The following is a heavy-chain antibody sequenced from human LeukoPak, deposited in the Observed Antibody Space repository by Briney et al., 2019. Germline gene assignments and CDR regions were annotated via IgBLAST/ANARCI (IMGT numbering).Heavy chain of an antibody. CDR1: GYTFTDYY. CDR3: ARALYYDSSGYYSSSYYYFQH. D-gene: IGHD3-22*01. CDR2: INPNSGGT. J-gene: IGHJ1*01. V-gene: IGHV1-2*02. Sequence: GASVKVSCKASGYTFTDYYMHWVRQAPGQGLEWMGWINPNSGGTNSAQKFQGRVTMTRDTPISTAYMELSRLRSDDTAVYYCARALYYDSSGYYSSSYYYFQHWGQGTLVTVSS.